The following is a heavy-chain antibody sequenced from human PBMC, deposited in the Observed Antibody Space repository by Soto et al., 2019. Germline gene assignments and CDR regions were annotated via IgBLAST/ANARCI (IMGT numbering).Heavy chain of an antibody. CDR3: ARDPSSGYSYGSDAFDI. J-gene: IGHJ3*02. V-gene: IGHV1-2*04. CDR2: INPNSGGT. Sequence: ASVKVSCKASGYTFTGYYMHWVRQAPGQGLEWMGWINPNSGGTNYAQKFQGWVTMTRDTSISTAYMELSRLRSDDTAVYYCARDPSSGYSYGSDAFDIWGQGTIVTVSS. CDR1: GYTFTGYY. D-gene: IGHD5-18*01.